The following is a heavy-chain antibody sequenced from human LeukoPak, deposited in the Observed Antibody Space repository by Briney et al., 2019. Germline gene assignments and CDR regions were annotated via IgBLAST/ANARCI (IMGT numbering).Heavy chain of an antibody. D-gene: IGHD1-7*01. CDR2: INSDGSWT. V-gene: IGHV3-74*01. Sequence: GGSLRLSCAASGNYWMHWVRQAPGKGLVWVSHINSDGSWTSYADSVKGRFTISRDNSKNTLYLQMNSLRAEDTAVYYCAKDLSITGTKWDPYYYYYGMDVWGQGTTVTVSS. J-gene: IGHJ6*02. CDR1: GNYW. CDR3: AKDLSITGTKWDPYYYYYGMDV.